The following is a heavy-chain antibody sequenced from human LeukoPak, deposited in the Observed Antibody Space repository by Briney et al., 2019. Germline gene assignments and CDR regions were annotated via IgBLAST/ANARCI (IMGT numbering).Heavy chain of an antibody. CDR2: ISYDGSNK. CDR1: GFTFSSYD. J-gene: IGHJ6*02. D-gene: IGHD6-13*01. CDR3: ARDPIAAAGSNYYYYYGMDV. Sequence: GGSLRLSCAASGFTFSSYDMHWVRQDPGKGLEWVAVISYDGSNKYYAVSVKGRFTISRDNSKNTLYLQMNSLRAEDTAVYYCARDPIAAAGSNYYYYYGMDVWGQGTTVTVSS. V-gene: IGHV3-30-3*01.